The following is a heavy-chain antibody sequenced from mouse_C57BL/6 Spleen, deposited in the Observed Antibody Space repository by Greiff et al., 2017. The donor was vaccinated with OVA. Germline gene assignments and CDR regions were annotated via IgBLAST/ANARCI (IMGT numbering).Heavy chain of an antibody. Sequence: VQRVESGAELVKPGASVKISCKASGYAFSSYWMNWVKQRPGKGLEWIGQIYPGDGDTNYNGKFKGKATLTADKSSSTAYMQLSSLTSEDSAVYFCARCDYDYDVTYAMDYWGQGTSVTVSS. CDR3: ARCDYDYDVTYAMDY. J-gene: IGHJ4*01. CDR1: GYAFSSYW. V-gene: IGHV1-80*01. D-gene: IGHD2-4*01. CDR2: IYPGDGDT.